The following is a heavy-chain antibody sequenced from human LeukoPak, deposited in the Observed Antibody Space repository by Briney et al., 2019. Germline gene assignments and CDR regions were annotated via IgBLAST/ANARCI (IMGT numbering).Heavy chain of an antibody. Sequence: TGGSLRLSCAASGFTFPNHGMSWVRQALGRGLEWVSLISWDGGSTYYADSVKGRFTISGDNSKNSLYLQMNSLRAEDTALYYCAKLVGVDQGDYWGQGTLVTVSS. CDR2: ISWDGGST. D-gene: IGHD3-3*01. J-gene: IGHJ4*02. V-gene: IGHV3-43D*03. CDR1: GFTFPNHG. CDR3: AKLVGVDQGDY.